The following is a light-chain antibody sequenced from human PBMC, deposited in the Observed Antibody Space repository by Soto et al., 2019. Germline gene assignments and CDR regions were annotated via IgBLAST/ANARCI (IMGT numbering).Light chain of an antibody. CDR1: QDIRKF. Sequence: DIQMTQSPSSLSASVGDRVTITCQASQDIRKFLNWYQQKPGKAPKLLINDASNLETGVPSRVSGSGSATDFTFTINSLQPEDIATYYCQHYDNLVTFGPGTTVDIK. J-gene: IGKJ3*01. V-gene: IGKV1-33*01. CDR2: DAS. CDR3: QHYDNLVT.